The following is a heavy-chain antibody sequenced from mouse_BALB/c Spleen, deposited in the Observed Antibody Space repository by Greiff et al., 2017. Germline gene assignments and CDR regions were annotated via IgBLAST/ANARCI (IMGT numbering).Heavy chain of an antibody. CDR2: IDPSDSYT. Sequence: VQLQQPGAELVKPGASVKLSCKASGYTFTSYWMHWVKQRPGQGLEWIGEIDPSDSYTNYNQKFKGKATLTVDKTSSTAYMQRSSLTSEDTAVYYCARGGGSTMITTGDWYFDVWGAGTTVTVSS. D-gene: IGHD2-4*01. J-gene: IGHJ1*01. CDR1: GYTFTSYW. CDR3: ARGGGSTMITTGDWYFDV. V-gene: IGHV1-69*02.